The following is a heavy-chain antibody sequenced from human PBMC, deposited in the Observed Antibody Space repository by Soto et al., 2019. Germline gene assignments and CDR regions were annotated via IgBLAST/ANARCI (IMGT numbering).Heavy chain of an antibody. Sequence: QVQLVQSGAEVKKPGASVKVSCKASGYTFTSYYMHWVRQAPGQGLEWMGIINPSGGSTSYAQKFQGRVTMTRATSTSTVYMELSSLRSEDTAVYYCARGRYDILTGYYKGSDYYYGMDVWGQGTTVTVSS. J-gene: IGHJ6*02. V-gene: IGHV1-46*01. CDR3: ARGRYDILTGYYKGSDYYYGMDV. CDR1: GYTFTSYY. CDR2: INPSGGST. D-gene: IGHD3-9*01.